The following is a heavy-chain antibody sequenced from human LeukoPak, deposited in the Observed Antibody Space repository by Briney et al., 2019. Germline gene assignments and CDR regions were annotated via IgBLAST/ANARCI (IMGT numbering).Heavy chain of an antibody. V-gene: IGHV4-30-2*01. CDR1: GGSISSGGYS. J-gene: IGHJ3*02. D-gene: IGHD2-15*01. CDR3: ARSPAGGYCSGGSCSEVHDAFDI. CDR2: IYHSGGT. Sequence: PSETLSLTCAVSGGSISSGGYSWSWLRQPPGKGLEWIGYIYHSGGTYYNPSLKSRVTVSVDRSKNQFSLKLSSVTAADTAVYYCARSPAGGYCSGGSCSEVHDAFDIWGQGTMVTVSS.